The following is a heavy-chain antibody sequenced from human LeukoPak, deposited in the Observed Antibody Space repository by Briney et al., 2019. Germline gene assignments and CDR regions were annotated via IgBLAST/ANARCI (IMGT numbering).Heavy chain of an antibody. D-gene: IGHD3-10*01. CDR1: GGSLSIGSYY. J-gene: IGHJ4*02. CDR2: IYNSGST. Sequence: SETLSLPRTVSGGSLSIGSYYWSSIRQPAGKGLEWIERIYNSGSTNYNPSLKSRVTISVDTSKNQFSLKLSSVTAADTAVYYCARAELWFGESYYFDYWGQGSLVTVSS. V-gene: IGHV4-61*02. CDR3: ARAELWFGESYYFDY.